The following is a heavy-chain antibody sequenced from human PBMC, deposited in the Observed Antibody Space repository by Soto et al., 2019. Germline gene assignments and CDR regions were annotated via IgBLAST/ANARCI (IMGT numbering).Heavy chain of an antibody. Sequence: QVQLVQAGAEVKKPGSSVKVSCKASGGTFNNYAVTWVRQAPGQGLEWMGGTIPISGTANDAQKFEGRVTSTADTSTSTVYMELSRLRYEDTAVYYCASSYGTSWYGDYWGQGTLVTVSS. CDR3: ASSYGTSWYGDY. D-gene: IGHD6-13*01. V-gene: IGHV1-69*06. CDR2: TIPISGTA. CDR1: GGTFNNYA. J-gene: IGHJ4*02.